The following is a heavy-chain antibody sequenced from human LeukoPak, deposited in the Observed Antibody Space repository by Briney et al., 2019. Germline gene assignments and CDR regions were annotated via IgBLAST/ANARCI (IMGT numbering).Heavy chain of an antibody. Sequence: GGSLRLSCAASGFTFSDYYMSWIRQAPGKGLEWVSYISSSGSTIYYADSVKGRFTISRDNSKNTLYLQMNSLRAEDTAVYYCAKDRSLYYGSGMFDPWGQGTLVTVSS. D-gene: IGHD3-10*01. CDR1: GFTFSDYY. CDR3: AKDRSLYYGSGMFDP. J-gene: IGHJ5*02. CDR2: ISSSGSTI. V-gene: IGHV3-11*01.